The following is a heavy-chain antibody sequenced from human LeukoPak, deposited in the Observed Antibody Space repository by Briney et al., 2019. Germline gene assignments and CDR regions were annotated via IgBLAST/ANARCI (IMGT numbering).Heavy chain of an antibody. CDR1: GGSISSGDYY. CDR2: IYYSGST. D-gene: IGHD3-10*01. CDR3: ARVMRGFGELPRPADY. V-gene: IGHV4-30-4*01. Sequence: PSETLSLTCTVSGGSISSGDYYWSWIRQPPGKGLEWIGYIYYSGSTYYNPSLKSRVTISVDTSKNQFSLKLSSVTAADTAVYYCARVMRGFGELPRPADYWGQGALVTVSS. J-gene: IGHJ4*02.